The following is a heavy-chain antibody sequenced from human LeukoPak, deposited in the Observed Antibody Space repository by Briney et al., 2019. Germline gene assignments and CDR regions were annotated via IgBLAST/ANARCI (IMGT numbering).Heavy chain of an antibody. D-gene: IGHD1-26*01. V-gene: IGHV3-48*04. CDR3: ARGGGRWELPPDY. Sequence: PGGSLRLSCAASGFTFSTYSMNWVRQAPGKGLEWVSYISSGGSIYQADSLKGRFTISRDNAKNSLYLQMNSLRVEDTAVYYCARGGGRWELPPDYWGQGTLVTVSS. CDR1: GFTFSTYS. J-gene: IGHJ4*02. CDR2: ISSGGSI.